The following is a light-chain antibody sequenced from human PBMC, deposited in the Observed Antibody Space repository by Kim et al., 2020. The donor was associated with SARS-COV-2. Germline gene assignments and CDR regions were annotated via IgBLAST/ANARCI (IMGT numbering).Light chain of an antibody. CDR2: AAS. V-gene: IGKV1-39*01. CDR3: QQIHSSPPT. CDR1: QSITTY. Sequence: ASFGDRVTINCRASQSITTYLNWYQQRPGKAPKLLIYAASSLQSGVPSRFSGTGSGTDFTLTINSLQPEDCATYYCQQIHSSPPTFGQGTKVDIK. J-gene: IGKJ1*01.